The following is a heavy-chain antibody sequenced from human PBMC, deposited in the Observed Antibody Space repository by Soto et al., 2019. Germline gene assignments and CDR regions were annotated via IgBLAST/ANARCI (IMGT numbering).Heavy chain of an antibody. D-gene: IGHD2-15*01. Sequence: QVQLVQSGAEVKKPGASVMVSCKASGYTFTGYYMHWVRQAPGQGLEWMGWINPNSGGTNYSQKFQGWVTMTRDTSISTAYMELSRLRSDDTAVYYCARAVRYCSGGSCYDYWGQGTLVTVSS. CDR3: ARAVRYCSGGSCYDY. V-gene: IGHV1-2*04. CDR1: GYTFTGYY. J-gene: IGHJ4*02. CDR2: INPNSGGT.